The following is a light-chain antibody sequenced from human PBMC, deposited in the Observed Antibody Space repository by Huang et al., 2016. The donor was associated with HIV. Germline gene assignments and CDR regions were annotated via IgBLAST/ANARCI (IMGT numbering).Light chain of an antibody. CDR1: QDITNY. V-gene: IGKV1-9*01. Sequence: IQLTQSPSSLSVFVGDRVTITGRASQDITNYLAWYQHKPGEAPKLLIYATSTVQNGVPARFSGSGSGTDFTLSSASLQPEDSATYYCQQVNTYPFTFGGGSKVEVK. CDR2: ATS. CDR3: QQVNTYPFT. J-gene: IGKJ4*01.